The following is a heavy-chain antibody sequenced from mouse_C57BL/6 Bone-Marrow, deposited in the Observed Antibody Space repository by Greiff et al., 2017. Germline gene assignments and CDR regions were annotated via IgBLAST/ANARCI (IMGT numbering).Heavy chain of an antibody. V-gene: IGHV1-15*01. CDR3: TRWLPFYAMDY. J-gene: IGHJ4*01. CDR1: GYTFTDYE. Sequence: VQLQQSGAELVRPGASVTLSCKASGYTFTDYEMHWVKQTPVHGLEWIGAIDPETGGTAYNQKFKGKAILTADKSSSTAYMELRRLTSEDSAVYYCTRWLPFYAMDYWGQGTSVTVSS. CDR2: IDPETGGT. D-gene: IGHD2-2*01.